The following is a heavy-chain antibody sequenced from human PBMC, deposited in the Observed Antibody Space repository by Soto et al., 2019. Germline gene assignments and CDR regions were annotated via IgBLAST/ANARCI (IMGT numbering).Heavy chain of an antibody. CDR1: GYNLTELS. D-gene: IGHD1-26*01. CDR3: GRIVGALGAFDI. J-gene: IGHJ3*02. Sequence: ASVKVSCKVSGYNLTELSMHWVRQAPGKGLEWMGGFDPEDGETIYAQKFQGRVTMTEDTSTDTAYMELSSLRSEDTAVYYCGRIVGALGAFDIWGQGTMVTVSS. CDR2: FDPEDGET. V-gene: IGHV1-24*01.